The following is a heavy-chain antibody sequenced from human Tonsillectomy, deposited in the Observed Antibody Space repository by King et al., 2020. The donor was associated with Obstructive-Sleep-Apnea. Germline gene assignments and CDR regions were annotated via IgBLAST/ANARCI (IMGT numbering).Heavy chain of an antibody. CDR1: GYTFTGYY. D-gene: IGHD3-22*01. V-gene: IGHV1-2*04. CDR3: ARSKSYYYDSSGYYLDY. J-gene: IGHJ4*02. CDR2: INPTSGGT. Sequence: QLVQSGAEVKKPGASVKVSCKASGYTFTGYYMHWVRQAPGQGLEWFGWINPTSGGTNYAQKFQGWVTMTRDTSISTAYMELSRLRSDDTAVYYCARSKSYYYDSSGYYLDYWGQGTLVTVSS.